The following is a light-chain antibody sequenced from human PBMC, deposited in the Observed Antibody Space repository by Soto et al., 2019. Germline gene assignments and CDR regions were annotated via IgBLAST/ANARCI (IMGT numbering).Light chain of an antibody. CDR3: SAYTAGSTLV. CDR2: EVR. Sequence: QSALTQPASVSGSPGQSITISCSGTMRDVGGYNLVSWYQQHPGTAPKLIIYEVRNRPSGISSRFSGSRSGNTASLTISGLQPEDEGDYYCSAYTAGSTLVFGGGTKLTVL. CDR1: MRDVGGYNL. V-gene: IGLV2-14*01. J-gene: IGLJ3*02.